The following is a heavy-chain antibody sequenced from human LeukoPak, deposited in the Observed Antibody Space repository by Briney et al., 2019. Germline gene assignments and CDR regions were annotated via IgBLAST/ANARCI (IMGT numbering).Heavy chain of an antibody. CDR2: IWYDGSNK. CDR1: GFTFSSYG. Sequence: GGSLRLSCAASGFTFSSYGMHWVRQAPGKGLEWVAVIWYDGSNKYYADSVKGRFTISRDNSRNTLYLQMNSLRAEDTAVYYCAKAQYGSSGYYTPWFDPWGQGTLDTVSS. J-gene: IGHJ5*02. V-gene: IGHV3-33*06. D-gene: IGHD3-22*01. CDR3: AKAQYGSSGYYTPWFDP.